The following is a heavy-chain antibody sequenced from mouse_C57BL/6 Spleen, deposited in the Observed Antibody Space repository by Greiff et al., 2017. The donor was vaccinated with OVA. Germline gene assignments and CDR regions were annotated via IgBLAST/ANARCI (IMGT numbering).Heavy chain of an antibody. CDR1: GYSITSGYY. CDR3: ARGTDSSGYQDAMDY. CDR2: ISYDGSN. D-gene: IGHD3-2*02. Sequence: DVKLQESGPGLVKPSQSLSLTCSVTGYSITSGYYWNWIRQVPGNKLEWMGYISYDGSNNYNPSLKNRISITRDTSKNQFFLKLNSVTTEDTATYYCARGTDSSGYQDAMDYWGQGTSVTVSS. V-gene: IGHV3-6*01. J-gene: IGHJ4*01.